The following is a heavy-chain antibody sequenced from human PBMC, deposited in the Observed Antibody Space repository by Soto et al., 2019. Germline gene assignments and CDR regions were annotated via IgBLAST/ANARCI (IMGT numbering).Heavy chain of an antibody. CDR1: GGSISSGDYY. Sequence: SETLSLTCTVSGGSISSGDYYWSWIRQPPGKGLEWIGYIYYSGSTYYNPSLKSRVTISVDTSKNQFSLRLSSVAAADTAVYYCARDHGAARRLISRTAYYYYGMDVWGQGTTVTVSS. D-gene: IGHD6-6*01. CDR3: ARDHGAARRLISRTAYYYYGMDV. V-gene: IGHV4-30-4*02. J-gene: IGHJ6*02. CDR2: IYYSGST.